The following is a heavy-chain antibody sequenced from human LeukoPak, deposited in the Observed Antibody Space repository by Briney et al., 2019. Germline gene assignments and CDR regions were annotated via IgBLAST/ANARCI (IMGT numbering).Heavy chain of an antibody. Sequence: QPGRSLRLSCAASGFTFSSYEMSWVSQAPGKGLEWVSYIGSSGSTIYYADSVKGRFTIYRDNAKNSLYLQMNSLRAEDTAVYYCARGARPYGSGNYYTEYYFDYWGQETLVTVSS. CDR1: GFTFSSYE. J-gene: IGHJ4*02. V-gene: IGHV3-48*03. CDR3: ARGARPYGSGNYYTEYYFDY. CDR2: IGSSGSTI. D-gene: IGHD3-10*01.